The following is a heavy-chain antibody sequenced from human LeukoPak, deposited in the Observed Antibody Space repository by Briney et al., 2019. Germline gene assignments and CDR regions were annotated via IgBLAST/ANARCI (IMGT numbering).Heavy chain of an antibody. V-gene: IGHV1-18*01. D-gene: IGHD3-22*01. J-gene: IGHJ3*02. CDR1: GYTFTSYA. CDR2: ISADNGNT. CDR3: ATSYYDSSGYYFFAFDI. Sequence: ASVKVSCKASGYTFTSYAISWVRQAPGQGLEWMGWISADNGNTDYAQRFQGRVTMTTDTSTSTAYMELRSLRSEDTAVYYCATSYYDSSGYYFFAFDIWGQGTMVTVSS.